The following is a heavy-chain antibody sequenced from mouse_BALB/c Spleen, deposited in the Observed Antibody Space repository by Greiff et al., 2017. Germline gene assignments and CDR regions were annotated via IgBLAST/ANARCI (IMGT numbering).Heavy chain of an antibody. CDR3: ARRGGKVYAMDY. D-gene: IGHD1-3*01. J-gene: IGHJ4*01. CDR1: GFTFSSYG. V-gene: IGHV5-6*01. CDR2: ISSGGSYT. Sequence: EVQLVESGGDLVKPGGSLKLSCAASGFTFSSYGMSWVRQTPDKRLEWVATISSGGSYTYYPDSVKGRFTISRDNAKNTLYLQMSSLKSEDTAMYYCARRGGKVYAMDYWGQGTSVTVSS.